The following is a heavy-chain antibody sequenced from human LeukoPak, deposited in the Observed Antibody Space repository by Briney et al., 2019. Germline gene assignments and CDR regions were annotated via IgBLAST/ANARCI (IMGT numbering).Heavy chain of an antibody. CDR3: SYRGKTDY. V-gene: IGHV4-39*01. D-gene: IGHD1-26*01. CDR2: IYYSGST. CDR1: GGSISSSSYY. J-gene: IGHJ4*02. Sequence: SETLSLTCTVSGGSISSSSYYWGWIRQPPGKGLEWIGSIYYSGSTYYNPSLKSRVTISVDTSKNQFSLKLSSVTAADTAVYYCSYRGKTDYWGQGTLVTVSS.